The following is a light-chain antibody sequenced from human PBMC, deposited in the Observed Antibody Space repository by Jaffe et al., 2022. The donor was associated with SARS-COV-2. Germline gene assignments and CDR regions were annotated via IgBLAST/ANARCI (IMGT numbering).Light chain of an antibody. CDR2: ENN. V-gene: IGLV1-51*02. CDR1: RSNIGNNY. Sequence: QSVLTQPPSVSAAPGQKVTISCSGSRSNIGNNYVSWYQQLPGTAPKLLIYENNKRPSGMPDRFSGSKSGTSATLAITGLQTGDEADYFCGTWDSSLSAGLFGGGTKLTVL. J-gene: IGLJ2*01. CDR3: GTWDSSLSAGL.